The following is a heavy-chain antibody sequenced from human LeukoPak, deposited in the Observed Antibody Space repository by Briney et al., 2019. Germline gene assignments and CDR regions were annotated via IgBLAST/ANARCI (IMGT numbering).Heavy chain of an antibody. V-gene: IGHV3-15*01. CDR1: GFTFSNAW. CDR2: IKSKTDGGTT. D-gene: IGHD2-2*01. J-gene: IGHJ4*02. Sequence: PGGSLRLSCAASGFTFSNAWMSWVRQAPGKGLEWVGRIKSKTDGGTTDYAAPEKGRFTISRDDSENTLYLQMNSLKTEDTAMYYCTTGYCSSTSCYGGNYWGQGTLVTVSS. CDR3: TTGYCSSTSCYGGNY.